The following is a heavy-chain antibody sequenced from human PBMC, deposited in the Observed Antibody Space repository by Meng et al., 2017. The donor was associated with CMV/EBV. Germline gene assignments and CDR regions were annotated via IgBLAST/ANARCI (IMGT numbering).Heavy chain of an antibody. J-gene: IGHJ4*02. CDR1: GYTFTGYY. CDR3: ARALKRGIVGAAFDY. Sequence: ASVKVSCKASGYTFTGYYMRWVRQAPGQGLEWMGWINPNSGGTNYAQKFQGRVTMTRDTSISTAYMELSRLRSDDTAVYYCARALKRGIVGAAFDYWGQGTLVTVSS. V-gene: IGHV1-2*02. D-gene: IGHD1-26*01. CDR2: INPNSGGT.